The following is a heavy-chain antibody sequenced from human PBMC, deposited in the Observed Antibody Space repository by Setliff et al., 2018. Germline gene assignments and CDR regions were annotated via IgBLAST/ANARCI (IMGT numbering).Heavy chain of an antibody. D-gene: IGHD7-27*01. CDR1: GESFSNNY. Sequence: SETLSLTCSVYGESFSNNYWSWIRQTPGKGLEWIGESNHGGSTSYHPSLKSRVTISVDTSRKRFSLRLTSVTAADTAVYYCAKFGPLDLTGDWAFDNWGQGTLVTVSS. CDR2: SNHGGST. J-gene: IGHJ4*02. V-gene: IGHV4-34*01. CDR3: AKFGPLDLTGDWAFDN.